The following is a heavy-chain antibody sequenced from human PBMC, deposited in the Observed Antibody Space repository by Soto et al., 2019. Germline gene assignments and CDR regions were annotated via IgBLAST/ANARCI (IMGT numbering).Heavy chain of an antibody. CDR1: GYTFTSYG. D-gene: IGHD5-18*01. CDR2: INPNSGGT. Sequence: GASVKVSCKASGYTFTSYGISWVRQAPGQGLEWMGWINPNSGGTNYAQKFQGWVTMTRDTSISTAYMELSRLRSDDTAVYYCAREFGYSYGSGSYYYYGMDVWGQGTTVTVSS. CDR3: AREFGYSYGSGSYYYYGMDV. V-gene: IGHV1-2*04. J-gene: IGHJ6*02.